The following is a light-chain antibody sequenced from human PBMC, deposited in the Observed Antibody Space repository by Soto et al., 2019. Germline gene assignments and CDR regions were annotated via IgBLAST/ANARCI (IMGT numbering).Light chain of an antibody. CDR2: RNN. CDR3: AAWDAGVSGPA. V-gene: IGLV1-47*01. Sequence: QSVLTQPPSASGTPGQRVTISCSGSSSNIGSKYVYWYQQLPGTAPKLLMYRNNQRPSGVPDRFSGSKSGTSASLDISGLRSEDEADYYCAAWDAGVSGPAFGGGTKVTVL. J-gene: IGLJ2*01. CDR1: SSNIGSKY.